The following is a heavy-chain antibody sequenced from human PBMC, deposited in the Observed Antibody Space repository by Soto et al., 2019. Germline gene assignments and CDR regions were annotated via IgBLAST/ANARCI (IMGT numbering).Heavy chain of an antibody. D-gene: IGHD6-13*01. J-gene: IGHJ5*02. CDR3: ARDKPSAGIGSSWYGPNWFDP. V-gene: IGHV1-46*01. Sequence: ASVKVSCKASGYTFTSYYMHWVRQAPGQGLEWMGIINPSGGSTSYAQKFQGRVTMTRDTSTSTVYMELSSLRSEDTAVYYCARDKPSAGIGSSWYGPNWFDPWGQGTLVTVSS. CDR2: INPSGGST. CDR1: GYTFTSYY.